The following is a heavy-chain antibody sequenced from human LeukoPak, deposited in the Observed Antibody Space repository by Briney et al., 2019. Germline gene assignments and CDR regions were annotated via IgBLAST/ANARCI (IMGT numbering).Heavy chain of an antibody. D-gene: IGHD3-22*01. CDR1: GGTFSSYA. V-gene: IGHV1-69*05. CDR2: IIPIFGTA. J-gene: IGHJ4*02. CDR3: ARGDYDTSGYKFDY. Sequence: SVKVSCKASGGTFSSYAISWVRQAPGQGLEWMGRIIPIFGTANYAQKFQGRVTITTDESTSTAYMELSRLSSDDTAVYYCARGDYDTSGYKFDYWGQGTLVTVSS.